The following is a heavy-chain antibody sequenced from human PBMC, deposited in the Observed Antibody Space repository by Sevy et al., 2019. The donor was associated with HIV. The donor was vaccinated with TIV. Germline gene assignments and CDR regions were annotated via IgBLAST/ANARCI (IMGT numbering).Heavy chain of an antibody. V-gene: IGHV3-33*01. CDR3: ARDPLYHYGSGTFYRFYYGMDV. CDR2: IWNDGSEK. J-gene: IGHJ6*02. D-gene: IGHD3-10*01. Sequence: GGSLRLSCAASGFTFNTYAMHWVRQPPGKGLEWLAVIWNDGSEKYYADSVEGRFTISRDNSKNMLYLQMNSLRAEDTAVFFCARDPLYHYGSGTFYRFYYGMDVWGQGTTVTVSS. CDR1: GFTFNTYA.